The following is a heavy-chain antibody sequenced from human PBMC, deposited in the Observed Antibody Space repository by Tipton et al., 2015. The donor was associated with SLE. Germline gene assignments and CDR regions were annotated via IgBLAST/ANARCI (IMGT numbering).Heavy chain of an antibody. CDR3: ARVSGGFDY. V-gene: IGHV3-30*04. D-gene: IGHD3-10*02. CDR1: GFTFSIYT. Sequence: QLVQSGGGVVQSGRSLRLSCAASGFTFSIYTMHWVRQAPGKGLEWVAIISYDGSNKHYADSVKGRFTISRDNPRKSIYLQMDRLRVEDTAVYYCARVSGGFDYWGQGTLVTVSS. CDR2: ISYDGSNK. J-gene: IGHJ4*02.